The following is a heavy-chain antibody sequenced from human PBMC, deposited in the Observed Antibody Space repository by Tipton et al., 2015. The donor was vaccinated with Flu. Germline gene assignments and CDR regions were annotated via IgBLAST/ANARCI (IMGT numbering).Heavy chain of an antibody. D-gene: IGHD5-18*01. CDR1: DDSIRSNGYY. V-gene: IGHV4-31*03. CDR2: IDYSGST. J-gene: IGHJ4*02. Sequence: TLSLTCSVSDDSIRSNGYYWTWIRQHPGKGLEWIGYIDYSGSTYYNPSLKSRITMSIDTSKKQFSLRLSSVTAADTALYYCARDRAMVFFDSWGQGTLVTVSS. CDR3: ARDRAMVFFDS.